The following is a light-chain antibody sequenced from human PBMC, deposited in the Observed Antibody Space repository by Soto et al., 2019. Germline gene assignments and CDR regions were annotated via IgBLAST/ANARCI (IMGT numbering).Light chain of an antibody. CDR3: LLYFGGVWM. CDR2: STT. Sequence: QTVVTQEPSLTVSPGGTVTLTCASSTGAVSSGFYPNWIQQKPGQPPRSLVYSTTNRRSWTPARFSGSLLEGKAALTLSGAQPEDEADYYCLLYFGGVWMFGGGTKL. J-gene: IGLJ3*02. V-gene: IGLV7-43*01. CDR1: TGAVSSGFY.